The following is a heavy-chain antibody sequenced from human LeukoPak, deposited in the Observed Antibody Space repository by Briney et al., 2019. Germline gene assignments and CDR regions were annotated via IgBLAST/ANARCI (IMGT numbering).Heavy chain of an antibody. D-gene: IGHD2-2*01. V-gene: IGHV3-30*02. CDR3: AKERTLYYYMDV. CDR2: VRYDGSNK. Sequence: GGSLRLSCAASGFTFSSYGMHWVRQAPGKGLEWVAFVRYDGSNKYYADSVKGRFTISRDNSKNTLYLQMNSLRAEDTAVYYCAKERTLYYYMDVWGKGTTVTVSS. CDR1: GFTFSSYG. J-gene: IGHJ6*03.